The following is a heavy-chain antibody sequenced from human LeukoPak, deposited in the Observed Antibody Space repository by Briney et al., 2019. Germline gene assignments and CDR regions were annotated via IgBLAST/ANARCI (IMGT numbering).Heavy chain of an antibody. Sequence: SETLSLTCTVSGGSISSYYWSWIRQPPGKGLEWIGYIYYSGSTNYNPSLKSRVTISVDTSKNQFSLKLSSVTAADTAVYYCARQAYCSGGSCYLEYYYYYMDVWGKGTTVTVSS. CDR1: GGSISSYY. CDR2: IYYSGST. J-gene: IGHJ6*03. V-gene: IGHV4-59*01. CDR3: ARQAYCSGGSCYLEYYYYYMDV. D-gene: IGHD2-15*01.